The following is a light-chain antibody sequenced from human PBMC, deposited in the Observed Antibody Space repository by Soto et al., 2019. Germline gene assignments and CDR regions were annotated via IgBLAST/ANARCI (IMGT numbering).Light chain of an antibody. CDR3: QQYGSSPTRT. CDR2: GAS. CDR1: QSVSSY. Sequence: EIVLTQSPATLSLSPGERATLSCRASQSVSSYLAWYQQKPGQAPRLLIYGASTRATGIPDRFSGSGSGTDFTLTISRLEPEDSAVYYCQQYGSSPTRTFGQGTKVDI. V-gene: IGKV3-20*01. J-gene: IGKJ1*01.